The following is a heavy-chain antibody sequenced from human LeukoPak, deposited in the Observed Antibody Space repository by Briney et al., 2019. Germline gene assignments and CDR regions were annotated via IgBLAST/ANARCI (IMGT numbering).Heavy chain of an antibody. CDR1: GFIFSSYW. Sequence: GGSLRLSCAASGFIFSSYWMHWVRQVPGKGLVWVSRVYTDGTTTDFADSVKGRFTVSRDNAKNTLYLQMDSLRAEDTAMYYCARSVFSTYWYFDLWGRGTLVTVSS. D-gene: IGHD2-8*01. CDR3: ARSVFSTYWYFDL. J-gene: IGHJ2*01. CDR2: VYTDGTTT. V-gene: IGHV3-74*01.